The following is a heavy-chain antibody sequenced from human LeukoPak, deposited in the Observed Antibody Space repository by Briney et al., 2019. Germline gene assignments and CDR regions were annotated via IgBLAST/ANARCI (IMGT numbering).Heavy chain of an antibody. CDR2: TYYRSRWGN. CDR1: GDSVSNNIAT. CDR3: VRDSDDYYWALDF. Sequence: SQTLSLTCAISGDSVSNNIATWNWVRQSPSRGLEWLGRTYYRSRWGNDYAISVKSRITINPDTSRSQFSLQLNSVTPEDTAVYYCVRDSDDYYWALDFWGQRTPVTVSS. D-gene: IGHD3-10*01. V-gene: IGHV6-1*01. J-gene: IGHJ4*02.